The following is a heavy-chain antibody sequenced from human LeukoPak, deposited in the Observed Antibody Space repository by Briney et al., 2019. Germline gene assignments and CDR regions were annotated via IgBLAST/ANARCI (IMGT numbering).Heavy chain of an antibody. CDR2: IIPIFGTA. CDR1: GGTFSSYA. Sequence: ASVKVSCKASGGTFSSYAISWVRQAPGQRLEWMGGIIPIFGTANYAQKFQGRVTITADESTSTAYMELSSLRSEDTAVYYCARDRGVAVSQTQTQEAFDIWGQGTMVTVSS. J-gene: IGHJ3*02. D-gene: IGHD3-10*01. CDR3: ARDRGVAVSQTQTQEAFDI. V-gene: IGHV1-69*01.